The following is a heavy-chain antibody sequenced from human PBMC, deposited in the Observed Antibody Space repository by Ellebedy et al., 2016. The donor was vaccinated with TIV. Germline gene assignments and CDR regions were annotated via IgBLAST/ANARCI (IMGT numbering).Heavy chain of an antibody. Sequence: AASVKVSCKASGYTFTSYDINWVRQATGQGLEWMGWMNPNSGNTGYAQKFQGRVTMTRNTPISTAYMELSSLRSENTAVYYCARVAVVPAAIPYYYYYGMDVWGQGTTVTVSS. D-gene: IGHD2-2*02. J-gene: IGHJ6*02. V-gene: IGHV1-8*01. CDR3: ARVAVVPAAIPYYYYYGMDV. CDR2: MNPNSGNT. CDR1: GYTFTSYD.